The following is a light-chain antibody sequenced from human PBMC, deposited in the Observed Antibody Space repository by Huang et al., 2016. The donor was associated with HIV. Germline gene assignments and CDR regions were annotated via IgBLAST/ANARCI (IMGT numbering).Light chain of an antibody. Sequence: DIQMTQSPSSLSASVGDRVSITCRASQDISNSLAWYQQKPGEAPKLLLYAASRLESGVPSRFSGSGSGAQYTLTISRLQPADFATYYCQQYFSTPPWTFGQGTKVEIK. CDR2: AAS. CDR3: QQYFSTPPWT. CDR1: QDISNS. V-gene: IGKV1-NL1*01. J-gene: IGKJ1*01.